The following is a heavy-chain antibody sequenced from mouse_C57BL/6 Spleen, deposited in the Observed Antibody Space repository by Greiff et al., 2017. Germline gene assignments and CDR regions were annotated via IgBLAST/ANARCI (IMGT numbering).Heavy chain of an antibody. D-gene: IGHD2-4*01. J-gene: IGHJ3*01. V-gene: IGHV1-82*01. CDR3: ARYDYDYDGWFAY. CDR2: IYPGDGDT. CDR1: GYAFSSSW. Sequence: QVQLKQSGPELVKPGASVKISCKASGYAFSSSWMNWVKQRPGKGLEWIGRIYPGDGDTNYNGKFKGKATLTADKSSSTAYMQLSSLTSEDSAVYFCARYDYDYDGWFAYWGQGTLVTVSA.